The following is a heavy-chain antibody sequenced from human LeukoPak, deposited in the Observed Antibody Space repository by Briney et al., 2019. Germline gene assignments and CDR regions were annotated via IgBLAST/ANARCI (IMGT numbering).Heavy chain of an antibody. CDR1: GGTFSSYA. J-gene: IGHJ4*02. V-gene: IGHV1-69*05. D-gene: IGHD2-15*01. CDR2: IVPIFGTA. CDR3: ASLVDGDYFDY. Sequence: SVKVSCKASGGTFSSYAISWVRQAPGQGLEWMGGIVPIFGTANYAQKFQGRVTITTDESTSTAYMELSSLRSEDTAVYYCASLVDGDYFDYWGQGTLVTVSS.